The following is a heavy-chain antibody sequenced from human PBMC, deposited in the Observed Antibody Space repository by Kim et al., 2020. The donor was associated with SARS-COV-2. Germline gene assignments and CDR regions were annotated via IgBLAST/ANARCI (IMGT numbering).Heavy chain of an antibody. CDR1: GFIFSTYG. D-gene: IGHD2-2*02. CDR3: VRGYCGTATCYTGGTYFGC. CDR2: IWYDGSNN. Sequence: GGSLRLSCAPSGFIFSTYGMHWVRQAPGKGLEWVATIWYDGSNNYYPDSVKGRFTVSRDNSKNTLYLQMNSLRAEDTAVYYCVRGYCGTATCYTGGTYFGCWGRGTLVTVSS. V-gene: IGHV3-33*08. J-gene: IGHJ4*02.